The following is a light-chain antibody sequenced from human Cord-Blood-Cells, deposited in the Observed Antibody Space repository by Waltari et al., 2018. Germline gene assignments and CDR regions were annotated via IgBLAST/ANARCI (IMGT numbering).Light chain of an antibody. CDR1: QGISNY. V-gene: IGKV1-27*01. J-gene: IGKJ3*01. Sequence: DIQMPQSPSSLSASVGDRVTTTCRASQGISNYLAWYQQKPGKVPKLLIYAASTLQSGVPSRFSGSGSGTDFTLTISSLQPEDVATYYCQKYNSALFTFGPGTKVDIK. CDR3: QKYNSALFT. CDR2: AAS.